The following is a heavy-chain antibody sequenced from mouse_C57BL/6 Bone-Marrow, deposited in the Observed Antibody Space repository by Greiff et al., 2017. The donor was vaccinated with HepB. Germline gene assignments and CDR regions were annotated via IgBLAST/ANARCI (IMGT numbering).Heavy chain of an antibody. J-gene: IGHJ2*01. V-gene: IGHV1-61*01. CDR2: IYPSDSET. CDR3: ARAPYGNYLYYFDY. CDR1: GSPFPRYW. Sequence: QVHVKQPGAELVRPGSSVKLSCPASGSPFPRYWLAWVPPRPGQGLEWIGNIYPSDSETHYNQKFKDKATLTVDKSSSTAYMQLSSLTSEDSAVYYCARAPYGNYLYYFDYWGQGTTLTVSS. D-gene: IGHD2-1*01.